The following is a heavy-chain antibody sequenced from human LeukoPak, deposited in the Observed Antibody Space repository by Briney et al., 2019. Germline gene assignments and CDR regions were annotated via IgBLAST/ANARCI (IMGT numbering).Heavy chain of an antibody. J-gene: IGHJ4*02. V-gene: IGHV4-39*01. CDR1: GGSFSSYY. CDR3: ARQVGTAMKKFDY. Sequence: SETLSLTCAVYGGSFSSYYWGWIRQPPGKGLEWIGSIYYSGSTYYNPSLKSRVTISVDTSKNQFSLKLSSVTAADTAVYYCARQVGTAMKKFDYWGQGTLVTVSS. CDR2: IYYSGST. D-gene: IGHD5-18*01.